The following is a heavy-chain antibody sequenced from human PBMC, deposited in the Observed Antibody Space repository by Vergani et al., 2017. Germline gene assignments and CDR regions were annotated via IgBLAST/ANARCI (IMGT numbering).Heavy chain of an antibody. D-gene: IGHD1-14*01. CDR2: TWYDGNNK. V-gene: IGHV3-33*01. CDR1: GFTFNQYG. CDR3: ARDLRLLYNRFDP. Sequence: QVQLVESGGGVVQPGRSLRLSCAASGFTFNQYGMHWVRQAPGKGLEWVAVTWYDGNNKQYADSLNGRFTISRDNSKSTMYLQMNSLRDDDTGVYYCARDLRLLYNRFDPWGQGTLVTVSS. J-gene: IGHJ5*02.